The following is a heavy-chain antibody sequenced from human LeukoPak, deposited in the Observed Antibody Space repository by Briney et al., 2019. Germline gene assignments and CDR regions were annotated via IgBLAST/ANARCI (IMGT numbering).Heavy chain of an antibody. V-gene: IGHV3-23*01. CDR1: GFTFSSYT. Sequence: PGGSLRLSCAASGFTFSSYTQNWVRQAPGKGLEWVSALSGSGGGTYYADSVKGRFTISRDNSKNTLYLQMNSLRVDDTAVYYCAKGGWRTGDGVNVWGQGATVTVSS. J-gene: IGHJ6*02. CDR3: AKGGWRTGDGVNV. CDR2: LSGSGGGT. D-gene: IGHD6-19*01.